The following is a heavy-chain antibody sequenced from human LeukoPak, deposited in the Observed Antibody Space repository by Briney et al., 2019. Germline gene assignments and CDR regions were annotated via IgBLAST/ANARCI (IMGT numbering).Heavy chain of an antibody. CDR1: GFTFSSYA. Sequence: GGSLRLSCAASGFTFSSYAMSWVRQAPGKGLEWVSSIGGGGVDTYYADSVKGRFTISRDNSKNTLYLQMNSLRVEDTAVYYXAXXXXTXGXTFDXWGRGTLVTXXS. V-gene: IGHV3-23*01. J-gene: IGHJ4*02. D-gene: IGHD1-1*01. CDR3: AXXXXTXGXTFDX. CDR2: IGGGGVDT.